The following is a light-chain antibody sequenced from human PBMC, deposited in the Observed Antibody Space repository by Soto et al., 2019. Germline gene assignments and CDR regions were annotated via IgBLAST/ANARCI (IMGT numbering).Light chain of an antibody. CDR3: LSYADTAYV. Sequence: QSALTQPPSASVSPGQSVTISCAGTSSDVGGYNYVSWYQQYPGKVPKLMIYEVSERPSGVPDRFSGSKSGNTAFLTVSGLQAEDEADYYCLSYADTAYVFGTGTKVTV. CDR1: SSDVGGYNY. CDR2: EVS. V-gene: IGLV2-8*01. J-gene: IGLJ1*01.